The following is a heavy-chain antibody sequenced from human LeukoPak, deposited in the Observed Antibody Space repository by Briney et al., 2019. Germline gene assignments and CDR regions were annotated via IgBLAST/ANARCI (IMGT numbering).Heavy chain of an antibody. V-gene: IGHV3-66*02. CDR2: LYSGGQT. D-gene: IGHD5-12*01. CDR1: GFTFSNYP. J-gene: IGHJ5*02. Sequence: GGSLRLSCAAAGFTFSNYPMSWVRQAPGKGLEWVAVLYSGGQTYYAGSVRGRFTISRDASKNTLYLQMNSLRAEDTAEYYCARARCDTCGYGSWGQGTLVTVSS. CDR3: ARARCDTCGYGS.